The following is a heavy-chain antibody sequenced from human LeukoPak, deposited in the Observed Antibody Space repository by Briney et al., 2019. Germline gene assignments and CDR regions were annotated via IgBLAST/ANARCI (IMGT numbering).Heavy chain of an antibody. CDR2: IYYSGST. CDR1: GGSISSSSYY. CDR3: ARHGDSSSWYLTPFDY. J-gene: IGHJ4*02. V-gene: IGHV4-39*01. Sequence: SETLSLTCTGSGGSISSSSYYWGWIRQPPGKGLEWIGSIYYSGSTYYNPSLKSRVTISVDTSKNQFSLKLSSVTAADTAVYYCARHGDSSSWYLTPFDYWGQGTLVTVSS. D-gene: IGHD6-13*01.